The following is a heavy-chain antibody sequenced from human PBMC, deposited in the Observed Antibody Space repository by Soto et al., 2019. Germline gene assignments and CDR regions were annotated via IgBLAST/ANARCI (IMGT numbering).Heavy chain of an antibody. CDR1: GYTFTSYG. CDR2: ISAYNGNT. Sequence: ASVKVSCKASGYTFTSYGISWVRQAPGQGLDWMGWISAYNGNTKYAQDLQGRVAMTTDTSTSTAYMELRSLRSDNTAVYYCARFTGGSYNTYYFYYGMDVWGQGTTVTVSS. CDR3: ARFTGGSYNTYYFYYGMDV. V-gene: IGHV1-18*04. D-gene: IGHD2-15*01. J-gene: IGHJ6*02.